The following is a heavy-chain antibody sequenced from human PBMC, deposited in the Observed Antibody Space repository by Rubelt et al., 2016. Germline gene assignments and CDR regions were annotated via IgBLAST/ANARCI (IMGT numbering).Heavy chain of an antibody. CDR2: IRADSSYI. D-gene: IGHD6-13*01. V-gene: IGHV3-23*01. Sequence: GGALLQPGGSLRLSCAASGFSFRTYAMTWVRQAPGKGLEGVSGIRADSSYIDYADSVKGRFTISRDNSKNTLYLQMNSLRAEDTALYYWAKIASSWYVGPYYFDYWGQGTLVTVSS. CDR3: AKIASSWYVGPYYFDY. CDR1: GFSFRTYA. J-gene: IGHJ4*02.